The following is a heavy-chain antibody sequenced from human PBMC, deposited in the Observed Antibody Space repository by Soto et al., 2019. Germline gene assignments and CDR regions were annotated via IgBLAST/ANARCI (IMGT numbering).Heavy chain of an antibody. J-gene: IGHJ4*02. D-gene: IGHD6-13*01. Sequence: GTSVKPTSEDRRYRFTRYGISWGRQAPEQGLEWMGWISAYNGNTNYAQKLQGRVTMTTDTSTSTAYMELRSLRSDDTAVYYCARDNAYSSSWSANYFDYWGQGTLVTVSS. CDR2: ISAYNGNT. V-gene: IGHV1-18*01. CDR1: RYRFTRYG. CDR3: ARDNAYSSSWSANYFDY.